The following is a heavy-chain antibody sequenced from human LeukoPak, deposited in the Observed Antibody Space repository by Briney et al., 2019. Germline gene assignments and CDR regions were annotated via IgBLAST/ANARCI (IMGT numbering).Heavy chain of an antibody. Sequence: SETLSLTCTVSGGSIRSSYYYWGWIRQPPGKGLEWIGSIYDSGSTYYNPSLKSRVTISVDTSKNQFSLKLSSVTAADTAVYYCARGVYYYDSSGLVSGMDVWGQGTTVTVSS. D-gene: IGHD3-22*01. CDR2: IYDSGST. V-gene: IGHV4-39*07. J-gene: IGHJ6*02. CDR1: GGSIRSSYYY. CDR3: ARGVYYYDSSGLVSGMDV.